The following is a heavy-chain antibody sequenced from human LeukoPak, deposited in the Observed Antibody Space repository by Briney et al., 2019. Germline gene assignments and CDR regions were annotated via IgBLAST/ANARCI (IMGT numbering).Heavy chain of an antibody. CDR3: AKDLVDTAMVNPYYFDY. CDR1: GFTFSSYG. J-gene: IGHJ4*02. CDR2: IRYDGSNK. Sequence: GGSLRLSCAASGFTFSSYGMHWVRQAPGEGLEWVAFIRYDGSNKYYADSVKGRFTISRDNSKNTLYLQMNSLRAEDTAVYYCAKDLVDTAMVNPYYFDYWGQGTLVTVSS. D-gene: IGHD5-18*01. V-gene: IGHV3-30*02.